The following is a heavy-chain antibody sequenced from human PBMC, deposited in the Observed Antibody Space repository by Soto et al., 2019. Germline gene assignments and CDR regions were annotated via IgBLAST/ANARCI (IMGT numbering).Heavy chain of an antibody. V-gene: IGHV4-31*03. CDR3: AGRYGGNSGDY. J-gene: IGHJ4*02. CDR1: GGSISSGGYY. CDR2: IYYSWST. Sequence: QVQLQESGPGLVKPSQTLSLTCTVSGGSISSGGYYWSWIRQHPGKGLEWIGYIYYSWSTYYNPSLKGRVTISVPTSKHPFSLKLSSVTAADTAVYYCAGRYGGNSGDYWGQGTLVTVSS. D-gene: IGHD4-17*01.